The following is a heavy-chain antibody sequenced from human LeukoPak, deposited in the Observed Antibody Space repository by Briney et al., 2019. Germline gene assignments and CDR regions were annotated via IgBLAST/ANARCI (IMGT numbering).Heavy chain of an antibody. CDR3: ARRSGNYYGSGSYRFDY. CDR2: INHSGST. J-gene: IGHJ4*02. D-gene: IGHD3-10*01. CDR1: GGSFSGYY. V-gene: IGHV4-34*01. Sequence: PSETLSLTCAVYGGSFSGYYWSWIRQPPGKGLEWIGEINHSGSTNYNPSLKGRVTISVDTSKNQLSLKLSSVTAADTAVYYCARRSGNYYGSGSYRFDYWGQGTLVTVSS.